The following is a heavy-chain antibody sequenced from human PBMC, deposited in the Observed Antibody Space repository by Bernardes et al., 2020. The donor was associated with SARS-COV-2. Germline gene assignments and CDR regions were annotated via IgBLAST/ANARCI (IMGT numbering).Heavy chain of an antibody. V-gene: IGHV1-18*04. CDR2: ISAYNGNT. Sequence: ASVKVSCKASGYTLTSYGISWVRQAPGQGLEWMGWISAYNGNTNYAQKLQGRVTMTTDTSTSTAYMELRSLRSDDTAVYYCARKASAAAGNYYGMDVWGQGTTVTVSS. D-gene: IGHD6-13*01. CDR1: GYTLTSYG. CDR3: ARKASAAAGNYYGMDV. J-gene: IGHJ6*02.